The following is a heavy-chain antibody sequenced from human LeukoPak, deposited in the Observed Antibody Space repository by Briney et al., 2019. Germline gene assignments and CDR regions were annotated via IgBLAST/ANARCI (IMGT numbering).Heavy chain of an antibody. CDR3: AKATSYYDILIAG. V-gene: IGHV3-21*04. Sequence: GGSLRLSCAASGFTFSSYSMNWVRQAPGKGLEWVSSIGSSSSYIYYADSVKGRFTISRDNAKNSLYLQMNSLRAEDTAVYYCAKATSYYDILIAGWGQGTLVTVSS. CDR2: IGSSSSYI. CDR1: GFTFSSYS. D-gene: IGHD3-9*01. J-gene: IGHJ4*02.